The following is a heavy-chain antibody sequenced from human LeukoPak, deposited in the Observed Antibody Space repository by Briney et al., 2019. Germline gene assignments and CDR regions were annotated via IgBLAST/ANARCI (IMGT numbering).Heavy chain of an antibody. CDR3: TVVNYGSGSYPLGY. Sequence: GGSLRLSCAASGITLSNAWMNWMRQAPGKGLEWVGLIKSKTDGGTTDYAAPVKGRFTISRDDSKNTLFLQMNSLKAEDTGVYYCTVVNYGSGSYPLGYWGQGTLVTVSS. CDR2: IKSKTDGGTT. CDR1: GITLSNAW. V-gene: IGHV3-15*01. J-gene: IGHJ4*02. D-gene: IGHD3-10*01.